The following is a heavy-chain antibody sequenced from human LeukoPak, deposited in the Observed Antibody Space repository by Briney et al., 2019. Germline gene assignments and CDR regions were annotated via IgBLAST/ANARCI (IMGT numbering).Heavy chain of an antibody. CDR3: ARSGYSYGYGWFDP. Sequence: PGGSLRLSCAASGFTFSSYAMHWVRQAPGKGLEWVAVISYDGSNKYYADSVKGRFTISRDNSKNTLYLQMNSPRAEDTAVYYCARSGYSYGYGWFDPWGQGTLVTVSS. J-gene: IGHJ5*02. CDR1: GFTFSSYA. D-gene: IGHD5-18*01. CDR2: ISYDGSNK. V-gene: IGHV3-30-3*01.